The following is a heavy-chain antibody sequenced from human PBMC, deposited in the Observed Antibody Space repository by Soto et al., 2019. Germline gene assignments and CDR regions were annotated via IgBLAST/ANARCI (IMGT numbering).Heavy chain of an antibody. V-gene: IGHV4-31*03. CDR1: GGSISSGGYY. CDR3: ARDALSRDSI. J-gene: IGHJ4*02. CDR2: ISYSGST. Sequence: QVQLQESGPGLVKPSQTLSLTCTVSGGSISSGGYYWSWIRQHPGKGLEWIGYISYSGSTYYNPSLGSXVXIPXDTSKNQFSLKLSSVTAADTAVYYCARDALSRDSIWGQGTLVTVSS. D-gene: IGHD3-22*01.